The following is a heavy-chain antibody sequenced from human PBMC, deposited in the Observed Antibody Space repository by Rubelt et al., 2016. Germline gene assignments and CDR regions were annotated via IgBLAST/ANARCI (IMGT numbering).Heavy chain of an antibody. V-gene: IGHV1-24*01. Sequence: QVQLVQSGAEVKKPGASVKVSCKVSGYTLTELSMHWVRQAPGKGLEWMGGFDPEDGETIYSQKFQGRVTMTEDTATDTAYMELSSLRSGDTAVYYWATKSSSWYGMDGWGQGTTVTVSS. CDR1: GYTLTELS. CDR2: FDPEDGET. J-gene: IGHJ6*02. CDR3: ATKSSSWYGMDG. D-gene: IGHD6-13*01.